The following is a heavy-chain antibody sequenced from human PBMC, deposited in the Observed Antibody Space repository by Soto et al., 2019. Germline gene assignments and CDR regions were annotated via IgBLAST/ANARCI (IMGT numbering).Heavy chain of an antibody. CDR2: IRSKAYGGTA. V-gene: IGHV3-49*04. D-gene: IGHD1-26*01. CDR1: GFTWGDYA. J-gene: IGHJ6*02. Sequence: PVGSLRLSCTGSGFTWGDYAMNWVRQAPGKGLEWVGFIRSKAYGGTAEYAASVKGRFTILRDDSKTIASLQMNSLKTEDTAVFYCARSLLNGMDVWGPGTTVTVSS. CDR3: ARSLLNGMDV.